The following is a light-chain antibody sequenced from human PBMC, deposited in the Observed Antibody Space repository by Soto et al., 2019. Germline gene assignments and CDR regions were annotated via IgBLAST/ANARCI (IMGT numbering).Light chain of an antibody. CDR1: SSDVGGYNY. Sequence: QSALTQPASVSGSPGQSITISCTGTSSDVGGYNYVSWYQQHPGKAPKLRIYDVSNRPSGVSNRFSGSKSGNTASLTISGLQAEDEDDYYCSSYTSSSPYVFGTGTKVTVL. CDR2: DVS. CDR3: SSYTSSSPYV. J-gene: IGLJ1*01. V-gene: IGLV2-14*01.